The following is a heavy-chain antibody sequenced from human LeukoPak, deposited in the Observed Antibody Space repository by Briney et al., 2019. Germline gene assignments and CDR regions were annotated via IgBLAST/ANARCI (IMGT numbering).Heavy chain of an antibody. CDR1: GYTFTSYY. V-gene: IGHV1-18*04. D-gene: IGHD3-10*01. Sequence: ASVKVSCKASGYTFTSYYMHWVRQAPGQGLEWMGWINVYNGHTIYAQEFQGRVTLTTDTSTSTAHMDLRSLGSDDTAVYYCVRDSDHAPDYWGQGTLVTVSS. CDR3: VRDSDHAPDY. CDR2: INVYNGHT. J-gene: IGHJ4*02.